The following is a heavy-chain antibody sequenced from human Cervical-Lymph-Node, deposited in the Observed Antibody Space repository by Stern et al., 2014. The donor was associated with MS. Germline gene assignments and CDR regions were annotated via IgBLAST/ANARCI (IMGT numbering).Heavy chain of an antibody. V-gene: IGHV3-30*18. Sequence: VQLEESGGGVVQPGTSLRLSCAASGFTFSSYGIHWVRQAPGKGLEWVAVISYDGSHKYYADSLKGRFAISRDNSKNTVYLQMDTLRAEDTALYYCAKIGNSGYYSDHWGQGTLVTVSS. CDR1: GFTFSSYG. CDR3: AKIGNSGYYSDH. D-gene: IGHD3-3*01. J-gene: IGHJ4*02. CDR2: ISYDGSHK.